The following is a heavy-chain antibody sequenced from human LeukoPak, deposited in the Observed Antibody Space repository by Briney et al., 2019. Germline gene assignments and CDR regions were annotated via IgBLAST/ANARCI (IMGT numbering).Heavy chain of an antibody. CDR2: IFHSGRT. D-gene: IGHD3-10*01. CDR1: GGSISSGDYY. V-gene: IGHV4-30-4*08. CDR3: ARGIYYQTY. J-gene: IGHJ4*02. Sequence: PSETLFLTCTVSGGSISSGDYYWSWIRQPPGKGLEWVGYIFHSGRTSYNPSLKSRVTISVDRSKNQFSLKLSSVTAADTAVYYCARGIYYQTYWGQGTLVTVSS.